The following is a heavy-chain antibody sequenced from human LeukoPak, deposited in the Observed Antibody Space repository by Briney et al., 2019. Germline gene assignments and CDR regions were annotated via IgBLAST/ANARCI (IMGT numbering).Heavy chain of an antibody. V-gene: IGHV3-30-3*01. Sequence: GGSLRLSCAASGFTFSSYAMHWVRQAPGKGLEWVAVISYDGSNKYYADSVKGRFTISRDNSKNTLYLQMNSLRAEDTAVYYCARDVWDDSVDYWGQGTLVTVSS. J-gene: IGHJ4*02. CDR2: ISYDGSNK. CDR1: GFTFSSYA. CDR3: ARDVWDDSVDY. D-gene: IGHD3-3*01.